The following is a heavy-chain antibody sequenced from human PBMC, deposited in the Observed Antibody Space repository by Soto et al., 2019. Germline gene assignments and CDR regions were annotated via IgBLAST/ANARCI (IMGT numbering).Heavy chain of an antibody. CDR2: IDWDDDK. CDR1: GFSLSTSGMR. CDR3: ARMGGYYYDSSGYYSMVGYFDY. Sequence: SCPTLVNPTQTLTLTCTFSGFSLSTSGMRVSWIRQPPGKPLEWLARIDWDDDKFYSTSLKTRLTISKDTSKNQVVLTMTNMDPVDTATYYCARMGGYYYDSSGYYSMVGYFDYWGQGTLVTVSS. D-gene: IGHD3-22*01. J-gene: IGHJ4*02. V-gene: IGHV2-70*04.